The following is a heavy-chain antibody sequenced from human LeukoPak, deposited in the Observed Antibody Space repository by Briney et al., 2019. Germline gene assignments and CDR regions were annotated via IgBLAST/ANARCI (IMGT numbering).Heavy chain of an antibody. D-gene: IGHD5-18*01. Sequence: ASETLSLTCAVYGGSFSGYYWSWIRQPPGKGLEWIGEINHSGSTNYNPSLKSRVTISVDTSKNQFSLKLSSVAAADTAVYYCARTQLWFRVGYFDYWGQGTLVTVSS. CDR3: ARTQLWFRVGYFDY. CDR2: INHSGST. V-gene: IGHV4-34*01. CDR1: GGSFSGYY. J-gene: IGHJ4*02.